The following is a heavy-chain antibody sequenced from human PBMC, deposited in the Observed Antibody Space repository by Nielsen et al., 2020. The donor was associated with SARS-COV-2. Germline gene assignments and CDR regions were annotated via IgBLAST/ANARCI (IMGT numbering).Heavy chain of an antibody. D-gene: IGHD3-22*01. V-gene: IGHV3-74*01. Sequence: WIRQPPGKGLVWVSRINSDGSSTSYADSVKGRFTISRDNAKNTLYLQMNSLRAEDTAVYYCAKYDSSGYYYEVYYGMDVWGQGTTVTVSS. CDR2: INSDGSST. CDR3: AKYDSSGYYYEVYYGMDV. J-gene: IGHJ6*02.